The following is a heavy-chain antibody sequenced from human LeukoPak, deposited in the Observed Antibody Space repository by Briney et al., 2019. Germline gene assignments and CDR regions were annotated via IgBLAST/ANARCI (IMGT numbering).Heavy chain of an antibody. Sequence: SVKVSCKASGFTFTSSAVQWVRQARGQRLEWIGWIVVGSGNTNYAQKFQERVTITRDMSTSTAYMELSSLRSEDTAVYYCAAAHDRYYYYGMDVWGQGTTATVSS. V-gene: IGHV1-58*01. CDR3: AAAHDRYYYYGMDV. D-gene: IGHD1-1*01. CDR1: GFTFTSSA. CDR2: IVVGSGNT. J-gene: IGHJ6*02.